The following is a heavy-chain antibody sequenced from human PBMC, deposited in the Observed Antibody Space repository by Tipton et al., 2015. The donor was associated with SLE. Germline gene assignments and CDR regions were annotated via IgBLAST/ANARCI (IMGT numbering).Heavy chain of an antibody. CDR3: AQRWVTRGYFES. D-gene: IGHD5-18*01. CDR1: GFTFRSYA. Sequence: SLRLSCAASGFTFRSYAMSWVRQAPGRGLEWVSAISGSGGATYYADSVKGRFTIPRDNSKNTLYLQMNSLRVEDTAAYYCAQRWVTRGYFESWGQGTLVTVSS. CDR2: ISGSGGAT. V-gene: IGHV3-23*01. J-gene: IGHJ4*02.